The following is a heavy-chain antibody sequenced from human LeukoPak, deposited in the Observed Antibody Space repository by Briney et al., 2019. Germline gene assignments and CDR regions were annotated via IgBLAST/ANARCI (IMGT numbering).Heavy chain of an antibody. J-gene: IGHJ3*02. CDR1: GGSISSYY. Sequence: SETLSLTCTVSGGSISSYYWSWIRQPPGKGLEWIGYIYYSGSTNYNPFLKSRVTISVDTSKNQFSLKLSSVTAADTAVYYCARGKFYCSGGSCYRNAFDIWGQGTMVTVSS. V-gene: IGHV4-59*01. CDR3: ARGKFYCSGGSCYRNAFDI. D-gene: IGHD2-15*01. CDR2: IYYSGST.